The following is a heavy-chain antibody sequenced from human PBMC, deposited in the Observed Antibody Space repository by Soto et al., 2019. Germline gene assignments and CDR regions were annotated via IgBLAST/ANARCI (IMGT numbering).Heavy chain of an antibody. CDR2: ISWDGDSA. CDR3: AKGTRGNSPELDF. D-gene: IGHD1-1*01. CDR1: GFTFDDYT. J-gene: IGHJ4*02. Sequence: HPGGSLGLSCAASGFTFDDYTMHWVRQTPGKGLEWVSLISWDGDSAYYADSVRGRFTISRDNSKNSLFLQMNNVRAEDAALYFCAKGTRGNSPELDFWGQGTLVTVSS. V-gene: IGHV3-43*01.